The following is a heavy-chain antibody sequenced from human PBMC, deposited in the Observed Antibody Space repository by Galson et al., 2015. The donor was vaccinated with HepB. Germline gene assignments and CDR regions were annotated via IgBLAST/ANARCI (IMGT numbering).Heavy chain of an antibody. CDR1: GFTVSSNY. V-gene: IGHV3-66*01. CDR3: ARDFDSSSWHDAFDI. D-gene: IGHD6-13*01. J-gene: IGHJ3*02. CDR2: IYSGGST. Sequence: SLRLSCAASGFTVSSNYMSWVRQAPGKGLEWVSVIYSGGSTYYADSVKGRFTISRDNSKNTLYLQMNSLRAEDTAVYYCARDFDSSSWHDAFDIWGQGTMVTVSS.